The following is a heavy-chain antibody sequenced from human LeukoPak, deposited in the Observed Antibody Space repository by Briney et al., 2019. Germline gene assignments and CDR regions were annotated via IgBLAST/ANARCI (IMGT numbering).Heavy chain of an antibody. CDR2: IRYDGSDK. CDR1: GFTLSTYG. J-gene: IGHJ4*02. D-gene: IGHD2-15*01. Sequence: GGSLRLSCVASGFTLSTYGMHWDRQAPGKGLEWVAFIRYDGSDKFYGDSVKGRFTTSRDNSKNTLYLQMSRLRVEDTAVYYCAKDLDCSGGSCHKAFDCWGQGTLVTVSS. V-gene: IGHV3-30*02. CDR3: AKDLDCSGGSCHKAFDC.